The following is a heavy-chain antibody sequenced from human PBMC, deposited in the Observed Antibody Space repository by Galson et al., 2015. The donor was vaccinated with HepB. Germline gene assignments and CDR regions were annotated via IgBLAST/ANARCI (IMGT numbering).Heavy chain of an antibody. J-gene: IGHJ4*02. CDR3: ARVSPIAVDY. CDR1: GNTFTSNV. CDR2: ISAYNGDT. D-gene: IGHD6-19*01. V-gene: IGHV1-18*01. Sequence: SVKVSCKASGNTFTSNVITWVRQAPGQGLEWMGWISAYNGDTNYVQKFQGRVTMTTDTSTNTAYLDLRSLRSDDTAVYYCARVSPIAVDYWGQGTLVTVSS.